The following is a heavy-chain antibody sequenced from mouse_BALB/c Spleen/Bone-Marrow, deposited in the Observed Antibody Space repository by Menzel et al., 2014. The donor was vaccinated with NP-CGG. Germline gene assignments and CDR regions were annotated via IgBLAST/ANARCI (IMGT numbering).Heavy chain of an antibody. CDR2: INSDGGST. J-gene: IGHJ3*01. CDR1: EYEFPSHD. V-gene: IGHV5-2*01. Sequence: DVMLVESGGGLVQPGESLKLSCESNEYEFPSHDMSWVRKTPEKRLELVAAINSDGGSTYYPDTMERRFIISRDNTKKTLYLQMSSLRSEDTALYYCAKRGDYDWFAYWGQGTQVTVSA. D-gene: IGHD2-4*01. CDR3: AKRGDYDWFAY.